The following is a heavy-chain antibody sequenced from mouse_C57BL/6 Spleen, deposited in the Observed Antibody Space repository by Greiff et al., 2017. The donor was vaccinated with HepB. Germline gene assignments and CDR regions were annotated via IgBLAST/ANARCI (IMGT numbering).Heavy chain of an antibody. CDR2: IDPSDSYT. Sequence: QVQLQQPGAELVKPGASVKLSCKASGYTFTSYWMQWVKQRPGQGLEWIGEIDPSDSYTNYNQKFKGKATLTVDTSSSTAYMQLSSLTSEDSAVYYCARSGGRGYFDYWGQGTTLTVSS. J-gene: IGHJ2*01. D-gene: IGHD1-1*02. CDR1: GYTFTSYW. CDR3: ARSGGRGYFDY. V-gene: IGHV1-50*01.